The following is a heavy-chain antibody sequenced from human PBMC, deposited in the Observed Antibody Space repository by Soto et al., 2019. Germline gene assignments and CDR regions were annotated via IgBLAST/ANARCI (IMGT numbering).Heavy chain of an antibody. D-gene: IGHD3-10*01. J-gene: IGHJ3*02. V-gene: IGHV3-23*01. CDR1: GFTFSSYA. Sequence: EVRLLESGGGLVQPGGSLSLSCAASGFTFSSYAMSWVRQAPGKGLEWVSGITGSGGGTYYADSVKGRFTISRDNSKNTLYLQVXXXXXXXXXVYYXAKTRVPAGGDAFDSWGQGKMVTVSS. CDR3: AKTRVPAGGDAFDS. CDR2: ITGSGGGT.